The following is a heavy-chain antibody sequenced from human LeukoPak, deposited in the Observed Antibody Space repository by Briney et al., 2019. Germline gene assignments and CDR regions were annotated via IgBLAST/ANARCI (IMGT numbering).Heavy chain of an antibody. J-gene: IGHJ4*02. CDR3: AREGARDTAMVNDY. D-gene: IGHD5-18*01. V-gene: IGHV1-2*04. CDR1: GYTFTGYY. CDR2: INPNSGGT. Sequence: ASVKVSCKASGYTFTGYYMHWVRQAPGQGLEWMGWINPNSGGTNYAQKFQGWVAMTRDTSISTAYMELSRLRSDDTAVYYCAREGARDTAMVNDYWGQGTLVTVSS.